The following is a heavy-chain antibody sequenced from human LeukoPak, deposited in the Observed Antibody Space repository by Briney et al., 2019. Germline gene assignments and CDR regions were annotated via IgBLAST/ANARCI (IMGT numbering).Heavy chain of an antibody. Sequence: GASVKVSCKASGYTFTGYYIHWVRQAPGQGLEWMGWINPNSGDTNYAQKFQGRVTMTRDTSISTAYMELSRLRSDDTAVYYCARFCSGGSCYGPWGQGTLVTVSP. D-gene: IGHD2-15*01. V-gene: IGHV1-2*02. CDR2: INPNSGDT. J-gene: IGHJ5*02. CDR3: ARFCSGGSCYGP. CDR1: GYTFTGYY.